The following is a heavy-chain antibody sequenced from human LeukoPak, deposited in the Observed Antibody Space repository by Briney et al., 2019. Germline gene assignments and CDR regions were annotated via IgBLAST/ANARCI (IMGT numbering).Heavy chain of an antibody. V-gene: IGHV1-18*01. Sequence: GASVKVSCKASGYTFTSYGISWVRQAPGQGLEWMGWISAYNGNTNYAQKLQGRVTMTTDTSTSTAYMELRSLRSDDTAVYYCARSDYYDSGGYYLSFDYWGQGTLVTVSS. CDR2: ISAYNGNT. CDR3: ARSDYYDSGGYYLSFDY. D-gene: IGHD3-22*01. CDR1: GYTFTSYG. J-gene: IGHJ4*02.